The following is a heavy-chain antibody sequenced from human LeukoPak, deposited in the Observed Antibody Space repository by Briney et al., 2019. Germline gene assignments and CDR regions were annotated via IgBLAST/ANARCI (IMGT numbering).Heavy chain of an antibody. J-gene: IGHJ4*02. V-gene: IGHV4-61*02. D-gene: IGHD6-19*01. CDR2: IYTSGST. Sequence: SETLSLTCTVSGASISSGSYYWSWIRQPAGKGLEWIGRIYTSGSTNYNPSLRSRVTVSLDTSMNQFSLNLRSVTAADTAVYYCATTVAGVREHAYWGQGTLVAVSS. CDR1: GASISSGSYY. CDR3: ATTVAGVREHAY.